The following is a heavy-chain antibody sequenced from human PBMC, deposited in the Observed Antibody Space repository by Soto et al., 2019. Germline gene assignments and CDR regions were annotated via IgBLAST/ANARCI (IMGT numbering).Heavy chain of an antibody. Sequence: SETLSLTCTVSGGSINNYYWSWIRQPAGKGLEWIGRIYTSGSTNYNPSLKSRVTMSVDTSKNQFSLKLSSVTAADTAVYYCAGNYYYDSSGYSAGDAFDIWGQGTMVTVSS. J-gene: IGHJ3*02. V-gene: IGHV4-4*07. CDR2: IYTSGST. CDR3: AGNYYYDSSGYSAGDAFDI. D-gene: IGHD3-22*01. CDR1: GGSINNYY.